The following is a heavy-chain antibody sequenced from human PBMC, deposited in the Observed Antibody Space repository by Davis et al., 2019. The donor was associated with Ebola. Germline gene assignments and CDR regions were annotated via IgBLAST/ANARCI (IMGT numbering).Heavy chain of an antibody. CDR3: AKAPVRFLEWFTTDY. Sequence: GESLKISCAASGFVFSSYVMSWVRRAPGKGLEWVSTLGLSADTYYADSVKGRFTISRDNSKNTLHLQMNSLRAEDTAVYYCAKAPVRFLEWFTTDYWGKGTLVTVSS. CDR2: LGLSADT. J-gene: IGHJ4*02. D-gene: IGHD3-3*01. V-gene: IGHV3-23*01. CDR1: GFVFSSYV.